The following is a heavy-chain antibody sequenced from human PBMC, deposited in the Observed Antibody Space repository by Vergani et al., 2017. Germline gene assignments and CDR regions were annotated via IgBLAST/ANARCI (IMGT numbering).Heavy chain of an antibody. V-gene: IGHV4-61*02. J-gene: IGHJ4*02. D-gene: IGHD3-22*01. Sequence: QVQLQESGPGLVKPSQTLSLTCTVSGGSISSGSYYWSWIRQPAGKGLEWIGRIYTSGSTNYNPSLKSRVTMSVDTSKNQFSLKLSSVTAADTAVYYCAGYGGTYYYDSSGYAFDYWGQGTLVTVSS. CDR2: IYTSGST. CDR3: AGYGGTYYYDSSGYAFDY. CDR1: GGSISSGSYY.